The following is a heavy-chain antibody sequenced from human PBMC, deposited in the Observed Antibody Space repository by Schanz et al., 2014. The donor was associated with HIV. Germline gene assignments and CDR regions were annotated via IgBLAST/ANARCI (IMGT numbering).Heavy chain of an antibody. J-gene: IGHJ6*02. CDR2: IIPVFGTA. V-gene: IGHV1-69*01. CDR1: GYTFSDYD. D-gene: IGHD6-6*01. CDR3: AREGTAARQFYYYGMDV. Sequence: QVQLVQSGPEVKKPGASVRVSCETSGYTFSDYDINWVRQAPGQGLEWMGGIIPVFGTANYAQKFQGRVTINADQSTTTVYMYLSSLRSDDTAVYYCAREGTAARQFYYYGMDVWGQGTTVTVSS.